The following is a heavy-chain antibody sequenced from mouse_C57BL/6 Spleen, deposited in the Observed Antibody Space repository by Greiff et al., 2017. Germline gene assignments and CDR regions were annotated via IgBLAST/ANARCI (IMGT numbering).Heavy chain of an antibody. J-gene: IGHJ2*01. CDR3: ARRGTREGYYFDY. D-gene: IGHD3-3*01. Sequence: EVMLVESGGGLVKPGGSLKLSCAASGFTFSSYAMSWVRQTPEKRLEWVATISDGGSYTYYPDNVKGRFTISRDTAKNNLYLQMSHLKSEDTAMYYCARRGTREGYYFDYWGQGTTLTVSS. CDR2: ISDGGSYT. CDR1: GFTFSSYA. V-gene: IGHV5-4*03.